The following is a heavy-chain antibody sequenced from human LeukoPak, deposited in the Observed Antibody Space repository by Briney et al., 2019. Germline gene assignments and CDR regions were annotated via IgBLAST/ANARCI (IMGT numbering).Heavy chain of an antibody. CDR1: GYSFTNYW. CDR2: IYPGDSDT. CDR3: ARLSGGSGSYYNPSGGWFDP. Sequence: GESLKISCKGSGYSFTNYWIAWVRQMPGKGLEWMGIIYPGDSDTRYSPSFQGQVTISADKSISTAYLQWSSLKASDTAMYYCARLSGGSGSYYNPSGGWFDPWGQGTLVTVSS. J-gene: IGHJ5*02. V-gene: IGHV5-51*01. D-gene: IGHD3-10*01.